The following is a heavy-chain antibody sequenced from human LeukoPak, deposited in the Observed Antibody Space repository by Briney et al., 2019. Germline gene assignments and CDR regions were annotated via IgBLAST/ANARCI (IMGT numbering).Heavy chain of an antibody. CDR2: VSAYDGST. V-gene: IGHV1-18*01. D-gene: IGHD1-26*01. J-gene: IGHJ6*02. Sequence: GASVKLSCKASGYSFTSYGFTWVRRAPGQGLEWIGWVSAYDGSTNYAQKIRGRVTMTTDASKNTVYMELRSLRFDDTAVYYCARVGRDGMDVWGQGTTVTVSS. CDR1: GYSFTSYG. CDR3: ARVGRDGMDV.